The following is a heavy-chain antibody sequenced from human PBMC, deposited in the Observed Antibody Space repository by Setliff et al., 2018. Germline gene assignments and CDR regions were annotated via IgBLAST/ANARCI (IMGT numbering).Heavy chain of an antibody. CDR2: INGVNGNT. J-gene: IGHJ4*02. V-gene: IGHV1-3*01. CDR3: ARGQTVGPNSGKDY. Sequence: GASVKVSCKASGYTFTAYDIHWMRQAPGQSLEWMGWINGVNGNTKYSQNFQGRVTFTSDTSANTAFMELSSLRSEDSSMYYCARGQTVGPNSGKDYWGQGSRVTFSS. CDR1: GYTFTAYD. D-gene: IGHD1-26*01.